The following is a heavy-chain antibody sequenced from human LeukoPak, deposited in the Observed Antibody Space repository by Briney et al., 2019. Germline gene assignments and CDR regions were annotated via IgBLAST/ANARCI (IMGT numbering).Heavy chain of an antibody. CDR2: IFYSRTT. Sequence: PSETLSLTCAVSGGSVTSDTDYWSWIRQPPGRGLEWIGFIFYSRTTNYNPALKGRVTIAVDSSKNQLSLTLNAVSAADTAVYHCVNSHVDNWYRLDNWGQGTLVTVSS. CDR3: VNSHVDNWYRLDN. D-gene: IGHD1-1*01. V-gene: IGHV4-61*01. CDR1: GGSVTSDTDY. J-gene: IGHJ4*02.